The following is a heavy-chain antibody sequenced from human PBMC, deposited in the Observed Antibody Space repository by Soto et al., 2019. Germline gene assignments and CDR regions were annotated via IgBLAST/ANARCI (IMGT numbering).Heavy chain of an antibody. Sequence: GGSLRLSCAAAGFTDSRDGMNWVRQAQGKGLEWVAVIWYDGGNKYYADSVKGRFTISRDNSKNTLYLQMNSLRAEDTAVYYCARDVYSSSHYGMDVWGQGTTVTVSS. CDR1: GFTDSRDG. J-gene: IGHJ6*02. CDR2: IWYDGGNK. D-gene: IGHD6-13*01. CDR3: ARDVYSSSHYGMDV. V-gene: IGHV3-33*01.